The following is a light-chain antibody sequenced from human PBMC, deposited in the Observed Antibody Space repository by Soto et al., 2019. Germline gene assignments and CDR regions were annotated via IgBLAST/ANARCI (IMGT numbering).Light chain of an antibody. CDR1: QTVKNY. CDR3: QQSYSDRQT. J-gene: IGKJ2*01. V-gene: IGKV1-39*01. Sequence: DIQLTQSPSSLSASVGDTVTITCRAGQTVKNYLNWYPLKPGKVPKLLIYAASSLQNGVPARFVGGASGTDFTLTIITLQPEDFATYYCQQSYSDRQTFGQGTKLE. CDR2: AAS.